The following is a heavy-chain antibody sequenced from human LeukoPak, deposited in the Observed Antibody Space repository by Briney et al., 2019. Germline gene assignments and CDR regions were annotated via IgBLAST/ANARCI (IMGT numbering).Heavy chain of an antibody. CDR1: GFTFSSYE. CDR2: ISSSGSTI. J-gene: IGHJ4*02. V-gene: IGHV3-48*03. Sequence: GGSLRLSCAASGFTFSSYEMNWVRQAPGKGLEWVSYISSSGSTIYYAHSVKGRFTIARDNADNSLYLQTNSLRAEDTAVYYCARATTYYYDSSGYYYLDYWGQGTLVTVSS. CDR3: ARATTYYYDSSGYYYLDY. D-gene: IGHD3-22*01.